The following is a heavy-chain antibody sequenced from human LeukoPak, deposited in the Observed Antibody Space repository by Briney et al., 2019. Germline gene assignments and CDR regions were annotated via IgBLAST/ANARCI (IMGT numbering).Heavy chain of an antibody. D-gene: IGHD6-13*01. V-gene: IGHV3-23*01. CDR3: AKVFTYSSSWTGYYYYMDV. CDR1: GFTFSNYA. J-gene: IGHJ6*03. Sequence: GGSLRLSCAASGFTFSNYAMSWVRQAPGKGLEWVSSINGRGGSTYYADSVKGRFTISRDNSKNTLYLQMNSLRAEDTAVYYCAKVFTYSSSWTGYYYYMDVWGKGTTVTISS. CDR2: INGRGGST.